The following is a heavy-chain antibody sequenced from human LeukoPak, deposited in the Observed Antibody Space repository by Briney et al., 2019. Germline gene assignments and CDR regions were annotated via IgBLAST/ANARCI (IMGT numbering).Heavy chain of an antibody. D-gene: IGHD6-6*01. CDR3: ARDETAARPPDY. CDR2: IWYDGSNK. V-gene: IGHV3-33*01. Sequence: PGGSLRLSCAASGFTFSSYGMHWVRQAPGKGLEWVAVIWYDGSNKYYADSVKGRFTISRDNSKNTLYLQMNSLRAEDTAVYYCARDETAARPPDYWGQGTLVTVSS. CDR1: GFTFSSYG. J-gene: IGHJ4*02.